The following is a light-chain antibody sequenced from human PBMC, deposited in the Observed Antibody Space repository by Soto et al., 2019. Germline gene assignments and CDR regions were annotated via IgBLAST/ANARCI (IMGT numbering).Light chain of an antibody. CDR3: SSYTSSNIWV. J-gene: IGLJ3*02. CDR2: EVI. Sequence: QPVLTQPASVSGSPGQSITISCTGTSSDVGGYNYVCWYQHHPGKAPKLMIYEVINRPSGVSNRFSGSKSGNTASLTISGLQAEDEADYYCSSYTSSNIWVFGGGTKLTVL. CDR1: SSDVGGYNY. V-gene: IGLV2-14*01.